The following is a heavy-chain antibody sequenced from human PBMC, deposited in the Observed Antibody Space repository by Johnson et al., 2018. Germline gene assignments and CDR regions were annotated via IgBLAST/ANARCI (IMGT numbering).Heavy chain of an antibody. Sequence: VQLVESGGGLVTPGGSXRLSCAASGFAFSDHYVGWIRQAPGKGLEWISYIKTGGIETHYAASVSGRFTLSRDNARNTLFLQMDSLRVGDTGVYYCARDLGIGGAFDVWGQGTMVTVSS. CDR2: IKTGGIET. J-gene: IGHJ3*01. V-gene: IGHV3-11*04. D-gene: IGHD3-16*01. CDR1: GFAFSDHY. CDR3: ARDLGIGGAFDV.